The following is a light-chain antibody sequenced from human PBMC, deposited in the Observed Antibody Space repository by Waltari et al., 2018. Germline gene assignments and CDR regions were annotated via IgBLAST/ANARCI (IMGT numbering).Light chain of an antibody. CDR3: QQSYSIPIT. V-gene: IGKV1-39*01. Sequence: DIQMTQSPSSLSASVGARVTITCRTSQSISIYLNWYHQKPGKAPKLLIYSASTLQGGVPSRFSGSGSGTDFTLTINSLQPEDFATYYCQQSYSIPITFGQGTRLEIK. CDR2: SAS. J-gene: IGKJ5*01. CDR1: QSISIY.